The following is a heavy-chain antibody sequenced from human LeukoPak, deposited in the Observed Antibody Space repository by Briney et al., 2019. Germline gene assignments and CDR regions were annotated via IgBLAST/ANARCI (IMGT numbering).Heavy chain of an antibody. CDR3: AKGSYYYDSSGYWSYFDY. Sequence: GRSLRLSCAASGFTFDDYAMHWVRQAPGKGLEWVSGISWNSGSIGYADSVKGRFTISRDNAKNSLYLQMNSLRAEDTALYYCAKGSYYYDSSGYWSYFDYWGQGTLVTVSS. CDR1: GFTFDDYA. V-gene: IGHV3-9*01. J-gene: IGHJ4*02. CDR2: ISWNSGSI. D-gene: IGHD3-22*01.